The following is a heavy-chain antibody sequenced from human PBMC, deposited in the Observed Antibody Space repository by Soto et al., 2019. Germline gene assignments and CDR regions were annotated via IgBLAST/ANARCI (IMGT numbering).Heavy chain of an antibody. CDR2: ISGNGGGT. V-gene: IGHV3-23*01. D-gene: IGHD3-10*01. J-gene: IGHJ6*02. CDR1: GFTFSSYA. Sequence: LRLSCAASGFTFSSYAMSWVRQAPGKGLEWVSPISGNGGGTFYADSVKGRFTISRDNSKNTVYLQMNSLRVEDTAVYYCAKSLSAGDNYYYGMDVWGQGTTVTVSS. CDR3: AKSLSAGDNYYYGMDV.